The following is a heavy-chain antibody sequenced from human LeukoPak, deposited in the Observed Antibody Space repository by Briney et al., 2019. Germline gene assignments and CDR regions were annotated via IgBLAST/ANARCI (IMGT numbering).Heavy chain of an antibody. CDR2: ISGSGGST. CDR3: AKDPPTVMANAFHI. D-gene: IGHD5-18*01. J-gene: IGHJ3*02. V-gene: IGHV3-23*01. Sequence: GGSLRLSCAASGFTFSSYGMSWVRQAPGKELEWVSSISGSGGSTYYADSVKGRFTISRDNSKNTLYLQMNSLRAHDTAVYSCAKDPPTVMANAFHIWGQGTMVTVS. CDR1: GFTFSSYG.